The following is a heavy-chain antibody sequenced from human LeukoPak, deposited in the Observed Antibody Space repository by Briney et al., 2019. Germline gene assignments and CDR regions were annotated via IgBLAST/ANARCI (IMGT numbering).Heavy chain of an antibody. CDR1: GGSFSGYY. CDR2: INHSGST. Sequence: SETLSLTCAVYGGSFSGYYWSWIRQPPGKGLEWIREINHSGSTNYNPSLKSRVTISVDTSKNQFSLKLSSVTAADTAVYYCARHVDGEDLYYFDYWGQGTLVTVSS. D-gene: IGHD4-17*01. J-gene: IGHJ4*02. CDR3: ARHVDGEDLYYFDY. V-gene: IGHV4-34*01.